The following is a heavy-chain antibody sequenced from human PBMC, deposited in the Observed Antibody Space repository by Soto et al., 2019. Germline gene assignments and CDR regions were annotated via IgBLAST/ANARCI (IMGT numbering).Heavy chain of an antibody. D-gene: IGHD3-10*01. J-gene: IGHJ4*02. Sequence: SETLSLTCTVSGGSISSYYWSWIRQPPGKGLEWIGYIYYSGSTNYNPSLKSRVTISVDTSKNQFSLKLSSVTAADTAVYYCARDIGSGRSEHKYYFDYWGQGTLVTVSS. V-gene: IGHV4-59*01. CDR1: GGSISSYY. CDR2: IYYSGST. CDR3: ARDIGSGRSEHKYYFDY.